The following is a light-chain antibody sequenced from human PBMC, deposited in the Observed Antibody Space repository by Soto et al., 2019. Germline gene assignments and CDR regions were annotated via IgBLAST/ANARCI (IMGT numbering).Light chain of an antibody. CDR1: QSVSSY. CDR2: DAS. CDR3: QQRSNWLT. V-gene: IGKV3-11*01. Sequence: EIVLTHSPATLALSPGERATLSCRSSQSVSSYLAWYQQKTGQAPRLLIYDASNRATGIPARFSGSGSGTDFTLTISSLEPEDFAVYYCQQRSNWLTFGGGTKVDIK. J-gene: IGKJ4*01.